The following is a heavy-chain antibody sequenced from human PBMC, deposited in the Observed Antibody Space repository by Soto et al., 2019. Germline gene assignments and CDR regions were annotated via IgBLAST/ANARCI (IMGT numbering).Heavy chain of an antibody. CDR2: ISGSGGST. V-gene: IGHV3-23*01. CDR3: ARSTADEEYYFDY. J-gene: IGHJ4*02. Sequence: GGSLRLSCAASGLTFSSYAMSWVRQAPGKGLEWVSAISGSGGSTYYADSVKGRFTISRDNSKNTLYLQMNSLRAEDTAVYYCARSTADEEYYFDYWGKGTPVTVSS. CDR1: GLTFSSYA. D-gene: IGHD3-10*01.